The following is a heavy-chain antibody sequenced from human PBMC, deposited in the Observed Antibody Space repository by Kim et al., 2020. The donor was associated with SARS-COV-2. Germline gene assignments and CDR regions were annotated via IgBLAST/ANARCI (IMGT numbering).Heavy chain of an antibody. D-gene: IGHD4-17*01. J-gene: IGHJ4*02. CDR2: IYYSGST. V-gene: IGHV4-39*07. CDR3: ARTTLFDY. CDR1: GGSISSSSYY. Sequence: SQTLSLTCTVSGGSISSSSYYWGWIRQPPGKGLEWIGSIYYSGSTYYNPSLKSRVTISVDTSKNQFSLKLSSVTAADTAVYYCARTTLFDYWGQGTLVTVSS.